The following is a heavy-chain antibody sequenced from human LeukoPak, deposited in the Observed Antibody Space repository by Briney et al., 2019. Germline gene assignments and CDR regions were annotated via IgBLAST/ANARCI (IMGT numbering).Heavy chain of an antibody. V-gene: IGHV3-21*01. CDR1: GFTFSSYS. Sequence: GGSLRLSCAASGFTFSSYSMNWVRQAPGKGLEWVSSISSSSSYIYYADSVKGRFTISRDNAKNSLYLQMNSLRAEDTAVYYCARIPRGIAAYFNYWGQGTLVTVSS. D-gene: IGHD6-25*01. CDR3: ARIPRGIAAYFNY. CDR2: ISSSSSYI. J-gene: IGHJ4*02.